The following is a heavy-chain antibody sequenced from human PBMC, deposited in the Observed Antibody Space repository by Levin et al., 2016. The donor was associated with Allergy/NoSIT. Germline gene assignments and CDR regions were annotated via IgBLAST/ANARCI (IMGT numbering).Heavy chain of an antibody. CDR3: AKKATFGGVIAYFDY. CDR2: ISGSGGST. V-gene: IGHV3-23*01. Sequence: WIRQPPGKGLEWVSAISGSGGSTYYADSVKGRFTISRDNSKNTLYLQMNSLRAEDTAVYYCAKKATFGGVIAYFDYWGQGTLVTVSS. D-gene: IGHD3-16*02. J-gene: IGHJ4*02.